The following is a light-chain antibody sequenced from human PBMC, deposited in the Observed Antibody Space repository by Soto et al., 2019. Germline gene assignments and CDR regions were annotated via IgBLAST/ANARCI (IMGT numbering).Light chain of an antibody. V-gene: IGKV3-20*01. CDR3: QQFSSYPLT. Sequence: ENVLTQSPGTLSLSPGESATLSCRASQNVARNYLAWFQQRPGQAPRLLIYDASSRATGIPDRFSGGGSGTDFTLTISRLEPEDFAVYYCQQFSSYPLTFGGGTKVDIK. CDR2: DAS. CDR1: QNVARNY. J-gene: IGKJ4*01.